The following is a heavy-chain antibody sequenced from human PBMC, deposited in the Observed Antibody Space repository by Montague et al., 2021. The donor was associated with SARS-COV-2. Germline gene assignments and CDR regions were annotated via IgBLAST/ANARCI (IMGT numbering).Heavy chain of an antibody. D-gene: IGHD3-22*01. CDR2: IYYSGST. CDR3: ARFPTSYYYDSKAAPATPDAFDI. CDR1: GGPISSSSYY. Sequence: SETLSLTCTVSGGPISSSSYYWGRIRQPPGKGLEWIGSIYYSGSTYYNPSPKSRVTISADTSKNQFSPKLSSATAADTAVYYCARFPTSYYYDSKAAPATPDAFDIWGQGTMVTVSS. J-gene: IGHJ3*02. V-gene: IGHV4-39*01.